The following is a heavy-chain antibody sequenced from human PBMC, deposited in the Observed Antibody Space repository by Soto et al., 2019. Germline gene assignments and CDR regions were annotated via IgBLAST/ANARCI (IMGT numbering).Heavy chain of an antibody. V-gene: IGHV3-7*01. CDR2: IKEDGSEK. CDR1: LFTFSNYW. D-gene: IGHD2-15*01. J-gene: IGHJ4*02. Sequence: GALRLSCAASLFTFSNYWMTWVRHAPGKGLEWVANIKEDGSEKHYVDSVKGRFTISRDNAKNSLYLQMNSLRVEDTAVYFCSRDVVVGAKALNYWGQGALVTVSS. CDR3: SRDVVVGAKALNY.